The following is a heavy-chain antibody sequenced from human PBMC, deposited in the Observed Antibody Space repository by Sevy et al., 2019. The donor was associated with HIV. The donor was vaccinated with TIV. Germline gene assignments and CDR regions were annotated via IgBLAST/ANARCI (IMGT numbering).Heavy chain of an antibody. V-gene: IGHV3-49*03. CDR2: MRSKGYGGTT. CDR3: ARGPRGNYVFDY. Sequence: GGSLRLSCTASGFTFGDYAMSWFRQAPGKGLEWVGYMRSKGYGGTTENAASVKGRFTISRDDSKGMAYVQMNSLKTEDTAVYYCARGPRGNYVFDYWGQGTLVTVSS. J-gene: IGHJ4*02. D-gene: IGHD4-4*01. CDR1: GFTFGDYA.